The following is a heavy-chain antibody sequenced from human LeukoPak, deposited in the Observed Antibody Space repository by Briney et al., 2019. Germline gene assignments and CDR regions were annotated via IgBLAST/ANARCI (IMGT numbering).Heavy chain of an antibody. Sequence: PSQTLSLTCTVSGGSISSGSYCWSWIRQPAGRGLEWIWRMCGSGRAEYNPSLKNRVTISVDTSRNQFSLRLSSVTAADTAVYYCARDKPTSYTGYMDVWGKGTTVTVSS. CDR3: ARDKPTSYTGYMDV. D-gene: IGHD2-8*02. CDR1: GGSISSGSYC. V-gene: IGHV4-61*02. CDR2: MCGSGRA. J-gene: IGHJ6*03.